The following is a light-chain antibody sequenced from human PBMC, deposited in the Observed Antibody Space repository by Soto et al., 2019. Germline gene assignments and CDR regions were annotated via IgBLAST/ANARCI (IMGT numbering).Light chain of an antibody. V-gene: IGKV3-20*01. CDR1: QSVSSSY. CDR2: GAS. CDR3: QQYGSSPQT. Sequence: EIVLTQSPGTLSLSPGEGATLSCRASQSVSSSYLAWYQQKPGQAPRLLIYGASSRATGIPDRFSGSGSGTDFTLTISRLEPEDFAVYYCQQYGSSPQTFGQGTKVEIK. J-gene: IGKJ1*01.